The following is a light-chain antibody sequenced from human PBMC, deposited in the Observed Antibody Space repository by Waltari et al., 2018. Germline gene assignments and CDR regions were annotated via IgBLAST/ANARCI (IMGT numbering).Light chain of an antibody. CDR3: QQRQNWPPLT. J-gene: IGKJ4*01. Sequence: EVVLTQSPATLSLSPGERATLSCRASQSVSRYLAWYQQKPGQAPRLLIYDASTRATGSPARFSGSGSGTDFTLTISSLEPEDFAVYYCQQRQNWPPLTFGGGTKVEIK. CDR2: DAS. CDR1: QSVSRY. V-gene: IGKV3-11*01.